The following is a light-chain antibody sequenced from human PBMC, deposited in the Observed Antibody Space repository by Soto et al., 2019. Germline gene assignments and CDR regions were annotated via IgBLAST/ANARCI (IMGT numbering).Light chain of an antibody. CDR3: VLYMGSGTWV. CDR1: SGSVSTTYY. J-gene: IGLJ3*02. V-gene: IGLV8-61*01. Sequence: QAVVTQEPSLSVSPGGTVTLTCGLTSGSVSTTYYPSWYQQTPGQAPHTLIYSTATRSSGVPDRFSGSILGSRAALTITGAQADDESDYYCVLYMGSGTWVFGGGTKLTVL. CDR2: STA.